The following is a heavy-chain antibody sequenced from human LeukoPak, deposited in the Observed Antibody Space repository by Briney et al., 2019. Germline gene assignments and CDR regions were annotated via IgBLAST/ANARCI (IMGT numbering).Heavy chain of an antibody. CDR1: GGSISSGGYY. J-gene: IGHJ4*02. Sequence: PSETLSLTCTVSGGSISSGGYYWSWIRQHPGKGLEWIGYIYYSGSTYYNPSLKSRVTISVDTSKNQFSLKLSSVTAADTAVYYCARAPKVVVPAAIHGRVYFDYWGQGTLVTVSS. CDR3: ARAPKVVVPAAIHGRVYFDY. D-gene: IGHD2-2*01. V-gene: IGHV4-31*03. CDR2: IYYSGST.